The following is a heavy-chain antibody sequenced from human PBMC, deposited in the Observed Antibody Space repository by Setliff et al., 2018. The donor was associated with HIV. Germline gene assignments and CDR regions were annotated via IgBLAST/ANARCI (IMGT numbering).Heavy chain of an antibody. J-gene: IGHJ4*02. CDR3: AQLGMVDDFDY. CDR1: GDSVSSRSYY. Sequence: SETLSLTCTASGDSVSSRSYYWSWIRQPPGKGLEWVGYIYYGGSTNYNPSLKSRVTISVDTSKNHFSPKLRSVTAADTAVYYCAQLGMVDDFDYWGQGTLVTVSS. CDR2: IYYGGST. V-gene: IGHV4-61*03. D-gene: IGHD1-1*01.